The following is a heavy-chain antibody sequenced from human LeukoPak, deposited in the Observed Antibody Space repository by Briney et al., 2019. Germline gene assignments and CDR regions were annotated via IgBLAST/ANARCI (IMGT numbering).Heavy chain of an antibody. V-gene: IGHV4-34*01. CDR3: AREYSYHDSSGYYYGSGYFDY. D-gene: IGHD3-22*01. J-gene: IGHJ4*02. CDR2: INHSGST. Sequence: SETLSLTCAVYGGSFSGYYWSWIRQPPGKGLEWIGEINHSGSTNYNPSLKSRVTISVDTSKNQFSLRLSSVTAADTAVYYCAREYSYHDSSGYYYGSGYFDYWGQGTLVTVSS. CDR1: GGSFSGYY.